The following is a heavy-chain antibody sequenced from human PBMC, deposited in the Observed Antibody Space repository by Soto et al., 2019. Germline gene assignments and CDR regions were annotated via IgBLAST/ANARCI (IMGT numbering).Heavy chain of an antibody. Sequence: SVKVSCKASGFTFTSSAVQWVRQARGQRLEWIGWIVVGSGNTNYAQKFQERVTITRDMSTSTAYMELSSLRSEDTAVYYCAAAGYSGYDPFDYWGQGTLVTVSS. J-gene: IGHJ4*02. D-gene: IGHD5-12*01. CDR3: AAAGYSGYDPFDY. CDR2: IVVGSGNT. V-gene: IGHV1-58*01. CDR1: GFTFTSSA.